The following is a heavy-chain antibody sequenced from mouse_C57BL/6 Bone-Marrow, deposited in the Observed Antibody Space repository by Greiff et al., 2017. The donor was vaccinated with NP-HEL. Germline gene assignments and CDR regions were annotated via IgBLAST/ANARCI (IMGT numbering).Heavy chain of an antibody. J-gene: IGHJ1*03. Sequence: EVQLQQSGPELVKPGASVKIPCKASGYTFTDYNMDWVKQSHGKSLEWIGDINPNNGGTIYNQKFKGKATLTVDKSSSTAYMELRSLTSEDTAVYYCARWSYYSNHWYFDVWGTGTTVTVSS. V-gene: IGHV1-18*01. CDR1: GYTFTDYN. D-gene: IGHD2-5*01. CDR3: ARWSYYSNHWYFDV. CDR2: INPNNGGT.